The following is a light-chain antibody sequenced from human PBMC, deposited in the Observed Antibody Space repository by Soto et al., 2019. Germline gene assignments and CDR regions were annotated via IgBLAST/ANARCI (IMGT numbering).Light chain of an antibody. V-gene: IGKV1-5*01. J-gene: IGKJ1*01. CDR2: DAS. CDR1: QSIGTW. CDR3: QHYNSYSEA. Sequence: DIQVTQSPSTLSSSVGDRVAITCWASQSIGTWLAWYQQKPGKAPKLLIFDASTLESGVPSRFSGSGSGTEFTLTISSLQPDDFATYYCQHYNSYSEAFGQGTKVDI.